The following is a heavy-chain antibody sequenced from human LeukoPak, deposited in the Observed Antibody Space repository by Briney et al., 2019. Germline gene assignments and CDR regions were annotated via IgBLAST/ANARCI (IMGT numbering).Heavy chain of an antibody. CDR1: EFTFSSYT. CDR2: ISSNNNYI. Sequence: GGSLRLSCAASEFTFSSYTMNWVRQAPGKGLEWVSSISSNNNYIYYADSVKGRFTISRDNAKNSLYLQMNSLKTEDTAVYYCTTGDYYDSSGYYAVDYWGQGTLVTVSS. D-gene: IGHD3-22*01. CDR3: TTGDYYDSSGYYAVDY. V-gene: IGHV3-21*03. J-gene: IGHJ4*02.